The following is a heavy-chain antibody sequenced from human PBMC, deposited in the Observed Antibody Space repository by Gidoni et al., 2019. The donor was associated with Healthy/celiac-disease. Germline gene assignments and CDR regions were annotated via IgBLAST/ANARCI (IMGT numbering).Heavy chain of an antibody. Sequence: EVQLLASGGGLVQPGGSLGLSCPASGFTFSSYAMSWVRQAPGKGLEWVAAISGSGGSTYYADSVKGRFTISRDNSKNTLYLQMNSLRAEDTAVYYCATYSSSWYGDYWGQGTLVTVSS. V-gene: IGHV3-23*01. J-gene: IGHJ4*02. CDR2: ISGSGGST. D-gene: IGHD6-13*01. CDR3: ATYSSSWYGDY. CDR1: GFTFSSYA.